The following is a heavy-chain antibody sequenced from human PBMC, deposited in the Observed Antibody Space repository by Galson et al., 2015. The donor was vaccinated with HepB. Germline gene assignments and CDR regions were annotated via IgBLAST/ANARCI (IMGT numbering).Heavy chain of an antibody. CDR1: GAFISRSSYH. CDR2: VLSSGST. CDR3: VRGQGGYSVYGLNWFDP. Sequence: ETLSLTCSVSGAFISRSSYHWGWIRQPPGKGLEWIGSVLSSGSTYYNPSLRSRVSMSVDTSKNQFSMRLFSVTTADTAVYYCVRGQGGYSVYGLNWFDPWGQGILVTVSS. V-gene: IGHV4-39*07. D-gene: IGHD5/OR15-5a*01. J-gene: IGHJ5*02.